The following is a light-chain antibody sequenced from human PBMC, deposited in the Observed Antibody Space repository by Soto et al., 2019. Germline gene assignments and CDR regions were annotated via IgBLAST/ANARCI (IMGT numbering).Light chain of an antibody. CDR3: LHYNGSYRT. J-gene: IGKJ1*01. CDR1: QTSSGW. CDR2: DAS. V-gene: IGKV1-5*01. Sequence: DIQMTQSPSTLSGSVGDTVTITCRASQTSSGWLAWYQQSPGKAPNLLMFDASTLESGVPSRFSGSGSGTRFTLAISSVQSDDLDTYYCLHYNGSYRTFDQGPKVEIK.